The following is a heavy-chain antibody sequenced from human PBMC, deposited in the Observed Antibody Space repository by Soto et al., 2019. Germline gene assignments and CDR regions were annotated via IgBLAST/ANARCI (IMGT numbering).Heavy chain of an antibody. V-gene: IGHV4-30-4*02. CDR3: AREGPLLFRCNPDYYYTVGF. CDR1: GDSIISGDYY. CDR2: IYYSGDT. Sequence: PSETLSLTCTVSGDSIISGDYYWSWIRQTTGKGLEWIGYIYYSGDTNYNPSLKSRGIISVDTSKNQFSLKLSSVTAADTAENNCAREGPLLFRCNPDYYYTVGFWGQGTTVTVSS. J-gene: IGHJ6*02. D-gene: IGHD2-15*01.